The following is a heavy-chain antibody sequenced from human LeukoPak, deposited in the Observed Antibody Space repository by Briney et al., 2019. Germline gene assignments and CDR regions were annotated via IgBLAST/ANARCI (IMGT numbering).Heavy chain of an antibody. V-gene: IGHV4-61*02. Sequence: MPSETLSLTCTVSGGSISSGSYYWSWIRQPAGKGLEWIGRIYTSGSTNYNPSLKSRVTISVDTSKNQFSLKLSSVTAADTAVYYCARAGSGSSGYYYFDYWGQGTLVTVSS. D-gene: IGHD3-22*01. CDR1: GGSISSGSYY. CDR3: ARAGSGSSGYYYFDY. J-gene: IGHJ4*02. CDR2: IYTSGST.